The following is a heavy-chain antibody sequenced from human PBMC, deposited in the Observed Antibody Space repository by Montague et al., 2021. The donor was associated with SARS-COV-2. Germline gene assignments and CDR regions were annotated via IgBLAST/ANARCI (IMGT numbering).Heavy chain of an antibody. J-gene: IGHJ4*02. CDR2: IYYSGST. Sequence: SETLSFTCTVSGGSISSSSYYWGWIRQPPGKGLEWIGSIYYSGSTYYNPSLKSRVTISVDTSKNQFSLKLSSVTAADTAVYYCARDLNEYSSSGGFDYWGQGTLVTVSS. CDR1: GGSISSSSYY. D-gene: IGHD6-6*01. CDR3: ARDLNEYSSSGGFDY. V-gene: IGHV4-39*07.